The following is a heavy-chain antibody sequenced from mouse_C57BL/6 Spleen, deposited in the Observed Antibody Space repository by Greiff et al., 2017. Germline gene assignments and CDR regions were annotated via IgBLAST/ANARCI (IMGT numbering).Heavy chain of an antibody. CDR2: IYPGSGST. D-gene: IGHD2-3*01. CDR1: GYTFTSYW. V-gene: IGHV1-55*01. Sequence: VQLQQPGAELVKPGASVKMSCKASGYTFTSYWITWVKQRPGQGLEWIGDIYPGSGSTNYNEKFKSKATLTVETSSSTAYMQLSSLTSEDSAVYYCARDGSGWFAYWGQGTLVTVSA. CDR3: ARDGSGWFAY. J-gene: IGHJ3*01.